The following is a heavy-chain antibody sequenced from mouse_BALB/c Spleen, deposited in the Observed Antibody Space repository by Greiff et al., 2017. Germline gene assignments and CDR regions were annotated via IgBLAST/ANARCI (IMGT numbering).Heavy chain of an antibody. CDR1: GFTFSSFG. CDR3: ARAPFGDAMDY. D-gene: IGHD1-1*02. Sequence: EVMLVESGGGLVQPGGSRKLSCAASGFTFSSFGMHWVRQAPEKGLEWVAYISSGSSTIYYADTVKGRFTISRDNPKNTLFLQMTSLRSEDTAMYYCARAPFGDAMDYWGQGTSVTVSS. CDR2: ISSGSSTI. J-gene: IGHJ4*01. V-gene: IGHV5-17*02.